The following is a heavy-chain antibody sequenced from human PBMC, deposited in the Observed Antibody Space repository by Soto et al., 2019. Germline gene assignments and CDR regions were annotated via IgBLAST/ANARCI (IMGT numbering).Heavy chain of an antibody. CDR1: GGTFSSYA. D-gene: IGHD5-12*01. CDR2: IIPIFGTA. V-gene: IGHV1-69*13. CDR3: GREVNKVATNKTYGRDV. J-gene: IGHJ6*04. Sequence: SVKVSCKASGGTFSSYAISWVRQAPGQGLEWMGGIIPIFGTANYAQKFQGRVTITADESTSTAYMELSSLRSEDTAVYYCGREVNKVATNKTYGRDVGGKGTTFTVPS.